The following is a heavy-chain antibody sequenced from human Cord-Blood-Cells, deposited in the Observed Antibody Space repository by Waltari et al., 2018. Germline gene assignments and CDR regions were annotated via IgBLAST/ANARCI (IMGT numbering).Heavy chain of an antibody. CDR3: ARGSEVGIYYFDY. Sequence: QVQLVQSGAEVKKPGASVTVSCKASGYTFTGYYMHWVRQAPGQGLEWMGWINPNSGGTNYAQKLKGWVTMTRDTSISTAYMEQSRLRSDDTAVYYWARGSEVGIYYFDYWGQGTLVTVSS. D-gene: IGHD2-21*01. V-gene: IGHV1-2*04. CDR2: INPNSGGT. J-gene: IGHJ4*02. CDR1: GYTFTGYY.